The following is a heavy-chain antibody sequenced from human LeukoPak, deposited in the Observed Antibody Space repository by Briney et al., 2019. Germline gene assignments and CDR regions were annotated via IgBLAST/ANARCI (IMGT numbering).Heavy chain of an antibody. CDR3: ATDGYTSSFDY. Sequence: PGGSLRLSCAASGFTISAYGMHWVRQAPGKGPEWVAFIRNDEITKYYPDSVKGRFTISRDNSKNTLYLQMNSLRAEDTAVYYCATDGYTSSFDYWGRGTLVSVSS. CDR1: GFTISAYG. V-gene: IGHV3-30*02. D-gene: IGHD5-24*01. J-gene: IGHJ4*02. CDR2: IRNDEITK.